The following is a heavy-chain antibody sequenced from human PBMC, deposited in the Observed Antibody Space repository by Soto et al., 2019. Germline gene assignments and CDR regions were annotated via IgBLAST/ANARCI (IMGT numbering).Heavy chain of an antibody. J-gene: IGHJ4*02. Sequence: PGESLKISCKGSGYSFTSYWIGWVRQMPGKGLEWVGIIYPGDSDTRYSPSFQGQVTISADKSISTAYLQWSSLKASDTAMYYCAVLASGYSSSWRLFDYWGQGTLVTVSS. CDR2: IYPGDSDT. V-gene: IGHV5-51*01. D-gene: IGHD6-13*01. CDR3: AVLASGYSSSWRLFDY. CDR1: GYSFTSYW.